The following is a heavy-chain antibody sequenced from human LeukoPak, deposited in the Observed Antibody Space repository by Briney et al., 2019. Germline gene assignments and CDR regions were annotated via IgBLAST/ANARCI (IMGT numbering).Heavy chain of an antibody. CDR2: IYYSGVT. J-gene: IGHJ4*02. CDR1: GGSINGYY. V-gene: IGHV4-59*08. D-gene: IGHD2-15*01. CDR3: ARQHPSGRGSGLDY. Sequence: SETLSLTCTVSGGSINGYYWSWIRQPPGKGLEWIGYIYYSGVTNYNPSLRSRLTISVDTSRNQFSLELSSVTAADTAVYYCARQHPSGRGSGLDYWGQGTLAIVSS.